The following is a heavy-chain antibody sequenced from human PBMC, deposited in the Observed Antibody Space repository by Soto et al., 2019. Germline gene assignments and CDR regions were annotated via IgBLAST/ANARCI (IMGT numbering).Heavy chain of an antibody. CDR1: GFTFINAW. J-gene: IGHJ3*02. CDR2: IKSKTDGGTT. V-gene: IGHV3-15*01. Sequence: PGGSLRLSCAASGFTFINAWMSWVRQAPGKGLEWVGRIKSKTDGGTTDYAAPVKGRFTISRDDSKNTLYLQMNSLKTEDTAVYYCTTDYYDFWSGYYSRGAFDIWGQGTMVTVSS. CDR3: TTDYYDFWSGYYSRGAFDI. D-gene: IGHD3-3*01.